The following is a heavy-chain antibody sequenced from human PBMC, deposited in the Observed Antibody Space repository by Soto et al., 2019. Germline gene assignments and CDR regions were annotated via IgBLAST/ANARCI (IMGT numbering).Heavy chain of an antibody. CDR2: IYDSGSS. CDR3: AREKGYISGPKNFDY. D-gene: IGHD5-12*01. CDR1: GASISSGDYF. Sequence: SETLSLTCTVSGASISSGDYFWSWIRQSPGKGLEWIGYIYDSGSSYYNPSLKSRVTMSVDTSKNQFSLKLSSVTAADTAVYYCAREKGYISGPKNFDYWGQGTLVTVSS. V-gene: IGHV4-30-4*01. J-gene: IGHJ4*02.